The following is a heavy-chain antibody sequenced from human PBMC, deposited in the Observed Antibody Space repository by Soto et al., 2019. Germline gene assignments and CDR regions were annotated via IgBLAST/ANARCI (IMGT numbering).Heavy chain of an antibody. CDR1: GYTFTSYG. D-gene: IGHD2-2*02. V-gene: IGHV1-18*01. CDR3: ARVREYCSSTSCYTFDY. CDR2: ISAYNGNT. Sequence: QVQLVQSGAEVKKPGASVKVSCKASGYTFTSYGISWVRQAPGQGLEWMGWISAYNGNTNYAQKLQGRGTMTTDTSTSTAYMELRSLRSDDTAVYYCARVREYCSSTSCYTFDYWGQGTLVTVSS. J-gene: IGHJ4*02.